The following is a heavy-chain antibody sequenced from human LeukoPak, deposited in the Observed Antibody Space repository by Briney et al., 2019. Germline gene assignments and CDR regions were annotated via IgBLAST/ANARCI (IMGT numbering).Heavy chain of an antibody. J-gene: IGHJ4*02. Sequence: KAGGSLRLSCAASGFTFSSYSMNWVRQAPGKGLEWVSSISSSSSYIYYADSVEGRFTISRDNAKNSLYLQMNSLRAEDTAVYYCARDLGGLTQSFDYWGQGTLVTVSS. CDR3: ARDLGGLTQSFDY. CDR2: ISSSSSYI. D-gene: IGHD1-26*01. V-gene: IGHV3-21*01. CDR1: GFTFSSYS.